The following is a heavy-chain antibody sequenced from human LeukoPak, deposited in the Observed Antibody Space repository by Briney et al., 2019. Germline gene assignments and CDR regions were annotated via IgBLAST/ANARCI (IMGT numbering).Heavy chain of an antibody. D-gene: IGHD5-18*01. J-gene: IGHJ4*02. Sequence: GGSLRLSCAVSGFTFSSHWMSWVRQAPGKGLEWVANIKQDGSEKYYVDSVKGRFTISRDNAKNSLYLQMNSLRAEDTAVYYCARGSYIYGYVFDYWGQGTLATVSS. CDR2: IKQDGSEK. CDR1: GFTFSSHW. CDR3: ARGSYIYGYVFDY. V-gene: IGHV3-7*01.